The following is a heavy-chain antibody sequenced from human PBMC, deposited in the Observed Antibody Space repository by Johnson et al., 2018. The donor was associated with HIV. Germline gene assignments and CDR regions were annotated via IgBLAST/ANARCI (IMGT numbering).Heavy chain of an antibody. CDR3: ARLGFYNWNGGGGLDI. J-gene: IGHJ3*02. CDR1: GFTVSSNY. CDR2: IYSGGST. D-gene: IGHD1-20*01. V-gene: IGHV3-53*01. Sequence: VQLVESGGGLIQPGGSLRLSCAASGFTVSSNYMSWVRQAPGKGLEWVSVIYSGGSTYTADSVKGRFTISRDNSKNTLYLQMNSLRAEDTAVYYWARLGFYNWNGGGGLDIWGQGTMVNVSS.